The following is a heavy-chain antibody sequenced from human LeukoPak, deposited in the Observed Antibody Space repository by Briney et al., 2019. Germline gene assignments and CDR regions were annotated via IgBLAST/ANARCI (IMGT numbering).Heavy chain of an antibody. J-gene: IGHJ5*02. CDR1: GYSFTSYW. CDR2: IYPGDSDT. V-gene: IGHV5-51*01. D-gene: IGHD3-10*01. CDR3: ASPAIGGSYFFGSAP. Sequence: GESLKISCKGSGYSFTSYWIGWVRQMPGKGLEWMGIIYPGDSDTRYSPSFQGQVTISADKSISTAYLQWSSLKASDTAMYSCASPAIGGSYFFGSAPWGQGTLVTVSS.